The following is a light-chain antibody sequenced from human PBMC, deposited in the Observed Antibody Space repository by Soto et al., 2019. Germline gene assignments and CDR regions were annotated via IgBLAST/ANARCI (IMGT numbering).Light chain of an antibody. Sequence: DIQLTQSPSLLSASVVYRVTITFRSSHDISTYLALYQQKPGKAPKLMIYEASTLQSGVPSRFSGSGSGTAFTLTISGLLPEDFATYHCQKLNTLPFNFGQGTRLEIK. CDR2: EAS. CDR1: HDISTY. J-gene: IGKJ5*01. CDR3: QKLNTLPFN. V-gene: IGKV1-9*01.